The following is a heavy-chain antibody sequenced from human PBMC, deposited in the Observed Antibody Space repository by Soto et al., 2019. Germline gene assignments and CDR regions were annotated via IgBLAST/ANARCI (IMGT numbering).Heavy chain of an antibody. V-gene: IGHV1-18*01. CDR1: GYTFTTYG. CDR2: IVADRGNT. D-gene: IGHD2-15*01. J-gene: IGHJ4*02. Sequence: QVQLMQSGAEVTKPGASVKVSCKTSGYTFTTYGLSWARQAPGQGLEWMGWIVADRGNTIYAQKFQGRVTMYADTSTNTAYTALRILTSDDSALYSCSRGAGYVTVSRRFDHWGQGTLVTVSS. CDR3: SRGAGYVTVSRRFDH.